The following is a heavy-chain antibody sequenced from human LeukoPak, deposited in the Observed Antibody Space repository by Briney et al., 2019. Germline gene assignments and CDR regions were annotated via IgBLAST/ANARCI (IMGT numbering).Heavy chain of an antibody. Sequence: SETLSLTCAVYGGSFSGYYWSWIRQPPGKGLEWIGEINHSGSTNYNPSLKSRVTISVDTSKNQFSLKLSSVTAADTAVYYCARNGARYCSSTSCYGYWGQETLVTVSS. CDR1: GGSFSGYY. J-gene: IGHJ4*02. V-gene: IGHV4-34*01. CDR3: ARNGARYCSSTSCYGY. CDR2: INHSGST. D-gene: IGHD2-2*01.